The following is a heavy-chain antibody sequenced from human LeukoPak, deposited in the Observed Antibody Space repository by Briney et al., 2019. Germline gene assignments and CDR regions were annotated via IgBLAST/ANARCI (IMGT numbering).Heavy chain of an antibody. J-gene: IGHJ4*02. Sequence: GGSLRLSCAASGFTFSSDWMHWVRQAAGKGLMWVSRINSDGSSTSYADSVKGRFTISRDNAKNTLYLQMNSLRAEDTALYYCARGRIGAGGTGGDWGQGTLVTVSS. CDR3: ARGRIGAGGTGGD. V-gene: IGHV3-74*01. CDR1: GFTFSSDW. D-gene: IGHD6-13*01. CDR2: INSDGSST.